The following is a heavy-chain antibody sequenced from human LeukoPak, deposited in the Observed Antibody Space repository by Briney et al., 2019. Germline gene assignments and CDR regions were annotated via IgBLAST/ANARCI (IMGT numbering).Heavy chain of an antibody. CDR3: ARSYTGGDPAAHAFDI. D-gene: IGHD2-21*02. J-gene: IGHJ3*02. Sequence: GESLKISCKGSGYSFTSYWIGWVRQMPGKGLEWMGIIYPGDSDTRYSPSFQGQVTISADKSISTAYLQWSSLKASDTAMYHCARSYTGGDPAAHAFDIWGQGTMVTVSS. CDR2: IYPGDSDT. CDR1: GYSFTSYW. V-gene: IGHV5-51*01.